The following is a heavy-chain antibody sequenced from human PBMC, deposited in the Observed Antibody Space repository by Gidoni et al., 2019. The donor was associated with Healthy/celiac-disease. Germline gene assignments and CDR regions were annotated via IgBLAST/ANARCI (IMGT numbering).Heavy chain of an antibody. CDR1: GFTFSAYY. V-gene: IGHV3-11*05. CDR3: ARIRDYYDSSGYSDY. CDR2: ISSSNSYT. Sequence: QVQLVESGGGLVKPGGSLRLSCAASGFTFSAYYMSWIRQGPGKGLEWVSYISSSNSYTNSADSVKGRFTISRDNAKNSLYLQMNSLRAEDTAVYYCARIRDYYDSSGYSDYWGQGTLVTVSS. D-gene: IGHD3-22*01. J-gene: IGHJ4*02.